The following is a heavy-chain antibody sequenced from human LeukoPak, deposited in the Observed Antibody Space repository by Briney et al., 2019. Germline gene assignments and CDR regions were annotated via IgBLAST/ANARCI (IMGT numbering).Heavy chain of an antibody. CDR1: GGSFSGYY. Sequence: PSETLSLTCAVYGGSFSGYYWSWIRHPPGKGLEWIGEINHSGSTNYNPSLKSRVTISVDTSKNQFSLKLSSVTAADTAVYYCATRYHWGPNYFDYWGQGTLVTVSS. V-gene: IGHV4-34*01. D-gene: IGHD7-27*01. CDR2: INHSGST. CDR3: ATRYHWGPNYFDY. J-gene: IGHJ4*02.